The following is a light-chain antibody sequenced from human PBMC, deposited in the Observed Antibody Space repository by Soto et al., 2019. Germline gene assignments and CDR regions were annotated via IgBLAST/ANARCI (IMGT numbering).Light chain of an antibody. V-gene: IGKV1-39*01. CDR3: QESFFTLGT. J-gene: IGKJ1*01. CDR1: QYIGDF. Sequence: DIQMTQSPSSLSASVGDRVTITCRASQYIGDFVNWYQQTPGKAPKLLIFGASNLHIGVPSRFSGSGSGTEFTLTINNLQREDFATYYCQESFFTLGTFGRGTKVEI. CDR2: GAS.